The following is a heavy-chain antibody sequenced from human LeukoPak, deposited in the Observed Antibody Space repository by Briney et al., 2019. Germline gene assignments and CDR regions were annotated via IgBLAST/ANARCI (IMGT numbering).Heavy chain of an antibody. Sequence: GGSLRLSCAASGFTFSSYGMHWVRQAPAKGLKGVAVLSYDGSNKYYADSVKGRFTISRDNSKNTLYLQMNSLRAEDTAVYYCAKDTPQWELRFGFDYWGQGTLVTVSS. J-gene: IGHJ4*02. CDR1: GFTFSSYG. V-gene: IGHV3-30*18. D-gene: IGHD1-26*01. CDR2: LSYDGSNK. CDR3: AKDTPQWELRFGFDY.